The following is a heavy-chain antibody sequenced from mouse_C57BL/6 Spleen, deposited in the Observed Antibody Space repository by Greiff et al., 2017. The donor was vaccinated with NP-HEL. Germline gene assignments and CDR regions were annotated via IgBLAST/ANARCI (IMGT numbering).Heavy chain of an antibody. J-gene: IGHJ2*01. D-gene: IGHD2-1*01. CDR2: INYDGSST. V-gene: IGHV5-16*01. CDR3: AREGYYGNYYFDY. Sequence: EVQRVESEGGLVQPGSSMKLSCTASGFTFSDYYMAWVRQVPEKGLEWVANINYDGSSTYYLDSLKSRFIISRDNAKNILYLQMSSLKSEDTATYYCAREGYYGNYYFDYWGQGTTLTVSS. CDR1: GFTFSDYY.